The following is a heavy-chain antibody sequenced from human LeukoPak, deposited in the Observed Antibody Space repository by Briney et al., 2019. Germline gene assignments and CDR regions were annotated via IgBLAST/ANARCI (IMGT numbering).Heavy chain of an antibody. CDR1: GFTFSSYA. CDR2: ISYDGSNK. Sequence: PGGSLRLSCAASGFTFSSYAMHWVRQAPGKGLEWVAVISYDGSNKYYADSVKGRFTISRDNSKNTLYLQMNSLRAEDTAVYYCARGPGSWYYFDYWGQGTLVTVSS. D-gene: IGHD6-13*01. CDR3: ARGPGSWYYFDY. J-gene: IGHJ4*02. V-gene: IGHV3-30-3*01.